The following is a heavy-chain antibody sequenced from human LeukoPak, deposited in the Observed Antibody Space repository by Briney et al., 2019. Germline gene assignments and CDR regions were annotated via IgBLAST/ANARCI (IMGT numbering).Heavy chain of an antibody. CDR1: GFTFSSYA. V-gene: IGHV3-23*01. CDR3: AKLWGLDLHYYDSSGSEGRDEFDY. J-gene: IGHJ4*02. CDR2: ISGSGGST. D-gene: IGHD3-22*01. Sequence: LTGGSLRLSCAASGFTFSSYAMSWVRQAPGKGLEWVSAISGSGGSTYYADSVKGRFTISRDNSKNTLYLQMNSLRAEDTAVYYCAKLWGLDLHYYDSSGSEGRDEFDYWGQGTLVTVSS.